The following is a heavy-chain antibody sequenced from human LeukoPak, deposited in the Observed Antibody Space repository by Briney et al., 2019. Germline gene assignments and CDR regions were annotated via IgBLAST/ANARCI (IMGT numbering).Heavy chain of an antibody. V-gene: IGHV4-34*01. CDR3: ARLRITMVRGVTISPNFDY. D-gene: IGHD3-10*01. CDR2: INHSGST. CDR1: GGSFSGYY. J-gene: IGHJ4*02. Sequence: SETLSLTCAVYGGSFSGYYWSWIRQPPGKGLEWIGEINHSGSTNYNPSLKSRVTISVDTSKNQFSLKLSSVTAADTAVYYCARLRITMVRGVTISPNFDYWGQGTLVTVSS.